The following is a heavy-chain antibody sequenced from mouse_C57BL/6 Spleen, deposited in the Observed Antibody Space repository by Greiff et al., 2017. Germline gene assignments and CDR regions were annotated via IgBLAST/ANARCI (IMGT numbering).Heavy chain of an antibody. CDR3: ARYYGSREAAWFAY. CDR1: GYSFTDYN. J-gene: IGHJ3*01. V-gene: IGHV1-39*01. D-gene: IGHD1-1*01. Sequence: EVKLMESGPELVKPGASVKISCKASGYSFTDYNMNWVKQSNGKSLEWIGVINPNYGTTSYNQKFKGKATLTVDQSSSTAYMQLNSLTSEDSAVYYCARYYGSREAAWFAYWGQGTLVTVSA. CDR2: INPNYGTT.